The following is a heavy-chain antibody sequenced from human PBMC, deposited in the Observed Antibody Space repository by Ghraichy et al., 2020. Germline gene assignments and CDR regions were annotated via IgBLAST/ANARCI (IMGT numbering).Heavy chain of an antibody. D-gene: IGHD6-19*01. J-gene: IGHJ6*02. CDR3: ARDRRSSGWTGYYYYGMDV. Sequence: GGSLRLSCAASGFTFSSYSMNWVRQAPGKGLEWVSSISSSSSYIYYADSVKGRFTISRDNAKNSLYLQMNSLRVEDTAVYYCARDRRSSGWTGYYYYGMDVWGQGTTVTVSS. V-gene: IGHV3-21*01. CDR2: ISSSSSYI. CDR1: GFTFSSYS.